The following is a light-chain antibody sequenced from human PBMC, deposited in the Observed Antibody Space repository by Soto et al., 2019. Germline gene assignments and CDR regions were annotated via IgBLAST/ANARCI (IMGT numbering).Light chain of an antibody. CDR3: QQYSIAPLT. Sequence: IVMTQSPDSLAVSLGERATINCKSSQSVLYSSNNKNYLAWYQQKPGQPPKLLIYWASTRESGVPDRFSGSGSGTDLTLTISSLQAEDVAVYYCQQYSIAPLTFGPGTKVDIK. V-gene: IGKV4-1*01. CDR2: WAS. J-gene: IGKJ3*01. CDR1: QSVLYSSNNKNY.